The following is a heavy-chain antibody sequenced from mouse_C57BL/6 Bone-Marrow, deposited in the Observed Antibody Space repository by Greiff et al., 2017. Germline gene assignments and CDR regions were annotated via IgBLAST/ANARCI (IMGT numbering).Heavy chain of an antibody. V-gene: IGHV1-56*01. CDR2: IHPNSGST. CDR1: GYTFTSHW. CDR3: ARYYGSSLYAMDY. D-gene: IGHD1-1*01. J-gene: IGHJ4*01. Sequence: VQLQQSGPELVRPGASVKISCKAPGYTFTSHWMQWVRQRPGQGLEWIGMIHPNSGSTNYNEKFKSKATLTVDKSSSTAYMQLSSLTSEDSAVYYCARYYGSSLYAMDYWGQGTSVTVSS.